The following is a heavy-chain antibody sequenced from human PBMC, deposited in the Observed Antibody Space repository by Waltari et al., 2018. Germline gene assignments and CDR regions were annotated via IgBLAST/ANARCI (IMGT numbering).Heavy chain of an antibody. J-gene: IGHJ3*02. V-gene: IGHV4-38-2*01. CDR1: GYSINSDYY. CDR2: IYHSGST. Sequence: QVQLQESGPGLVKPSETLSLTCAVSGYSINSDYYWGWIRQPPGKGLEWIGSIYHSGSTYYNPSLKSRVTISVDTSKNQFSLKLSSVTAADTAVYYCASKIAVAGTDAFDIWGQGTMVTVSS. D-gene: IGHD6-19*01. CDR3: ASKIAVAGTDAFDI.